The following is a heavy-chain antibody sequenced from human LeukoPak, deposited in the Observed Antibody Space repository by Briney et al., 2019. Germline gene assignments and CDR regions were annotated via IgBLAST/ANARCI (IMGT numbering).Heavy chain of an antibody. V-gene: IGHV4-34*01. J-gene: IGHJ4*02. CDR1: GGSFSGYY. Sequence: SETLSLTCAVYGGSFSGYYWSWIRQPPGKGLEWIGEISHSGSTNYNPSLKSRVTISVDTSKNQFSLKLSSVTAADTAVYYCARSSYSYGYDYWGQGTLVTVAS. CDR2: ISHSGST. CDR3: ARSSYSYGYDY. D-gene: IGHD5-18*01.